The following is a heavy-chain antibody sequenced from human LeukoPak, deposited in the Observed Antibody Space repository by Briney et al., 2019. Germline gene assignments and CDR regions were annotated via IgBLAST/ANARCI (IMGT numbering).Heavy chain of an antibody. CDR1: GFTFNNYW. J-gene: IGHJ4*02. D-gene: IGHD5-18*01. Sequence: GGSLRLSCAASGFTFNNYWMSWVRQAPGKGLEWVANIKQDGSEKYYVDSVKGRFTITRDNAKNSLYLQMNSLRVEDTAVYYCARTRGYSYGYGFDYWGQGTLVTVSS. CDR3: ARTRGYSYGYGFDY. V-gene: IGHV3-7*01. CDR2: IKQDGSEK.